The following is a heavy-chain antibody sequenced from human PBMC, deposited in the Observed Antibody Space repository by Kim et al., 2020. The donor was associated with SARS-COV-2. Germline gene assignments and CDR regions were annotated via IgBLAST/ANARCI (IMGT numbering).Heavy chain of an antibody. J-gene: IGHJ4*02. V-gene: IGHV4-39*01. Sequence: NPALKSRVTISVDTSKNQFSLKLSSVTAADTAVYYCARPSFGDFWSVDYWGQGTLVTVSS. CDR3: ARPSFGDFWSVDY. D-gene: IGHD3-3*01.